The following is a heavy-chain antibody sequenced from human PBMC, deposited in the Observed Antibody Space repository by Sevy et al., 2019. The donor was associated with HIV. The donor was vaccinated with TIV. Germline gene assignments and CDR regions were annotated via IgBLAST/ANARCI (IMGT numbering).Heavy chain of an antibody. CDR1: GYTFTTYR. D-gene: IGHD2-15*01. CDR2: VSPHNGDT. Sequence: ASVKVSCKASGYTFTTYRITWVRQAPGQGLEWMGWVSPHNGDTDYTQKFQGRVTLITDTYTSTAFMELRRLRSDDTALYYCARSDCSGGRCYSLAYWGQGTLVTVSS. V-gene: IGHV1-18*01. J-gene: IGHJ4*02. CDR3: ARSDCSGGRCYSLAY.